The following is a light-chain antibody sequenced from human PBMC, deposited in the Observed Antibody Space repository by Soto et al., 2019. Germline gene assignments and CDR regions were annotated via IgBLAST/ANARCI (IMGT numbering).Light chain of an antibody. CDR1: SSDVGAYDY. Sequence: QSALTQPASVSGSPGQSITISCTGTSSDVGAYDYVSWYQQHPGKAPKLMIYDVSNRPSGVSNRFSGSKSGNTASLTTSGLQAEDEADYYCGLYTTTSTLVFGGGTKLTVL. J-gene: IGLJ2*01. CDR2: DVS. CDR3: GLYTTTSTLV. V-gene: IGLV2-14*03.